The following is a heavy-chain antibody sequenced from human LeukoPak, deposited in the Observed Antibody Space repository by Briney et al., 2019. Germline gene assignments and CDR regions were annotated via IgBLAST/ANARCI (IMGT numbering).Heavy chain of an antibody. J-gene: IGHJ6*03. CDR3: TTLKDIVVVVAATPDYYYYMDV. CDR1: GFTFSNAW. V-gene: IGHV3-15*01. D-gene: IGHD2-15*01. Sequence: PGGSLRLSCAASGFTFSNAWMSWVRQAPGKRLEWVGRIKSKTDGGTTDYAAPVKGRFTISRDDSKNTLYLQMNSLKTEDTAVYYCTTLKDIVVVVAATPDYYYYMDVWGKGTTVTVSS. CDR2: IKSKTDGGTT.